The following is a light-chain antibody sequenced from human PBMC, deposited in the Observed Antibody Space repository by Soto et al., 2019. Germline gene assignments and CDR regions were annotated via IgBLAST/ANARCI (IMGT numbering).Light chain of an antibody. CDR2: QAS. CDR1: QSISRQ. V-gene: IGKV1-5*03. Sequence: DIQMTQSPSTLSASVGDRVSITCRASQSISRQLAWYQQKPGKAPNLLIYQASNLETGVPSRFTGSGSGTEFTLNISSLQPDDLATYFSLQYQSYWTFGQGPKVEV. J-gene: IGKJ1*01. CDR3: LQYQSYWT.